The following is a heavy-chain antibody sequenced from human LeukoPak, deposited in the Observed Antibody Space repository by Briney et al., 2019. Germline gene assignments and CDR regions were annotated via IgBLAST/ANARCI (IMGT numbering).Heavy chain of an antibody. CDR2: IYYSGST. J-gene: IGHJ4*02. V-gene: IGHV4-59*01. CDR3: ARLSYGGNGRFFDY. Sequence: SETLSLTCTVPGGSISSYDWSWIRQPPGKGLEWIGYIYYSGSTNYNPSLKSRVTISVDTSKNQFSLKLSSVTAADTAVYYCARLSYGGNGRFFDYWGQGTLVTVSS. D-gene: IGHD4-23*01. CDR1: GGSISSYD.